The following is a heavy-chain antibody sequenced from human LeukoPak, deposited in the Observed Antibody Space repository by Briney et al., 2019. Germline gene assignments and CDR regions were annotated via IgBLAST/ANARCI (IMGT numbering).Heavy chain of an antibody. CDR2: ISSSSSYI. J-gene: IGHJ5*02. Sequence: GGSLRLSCAASGFTFSTYAMSWVRQAPGKGLEWVSSISSSSSYIYYADSVKGRFTISRDNAKNSPYLQMNSLRAEDTAVYYCARGPGNWFDPWGQGTLVTVSS. CDR1: GFTFSTYA. V-gene: IGHV3-21*01. CDR3: ARGPGNWFDP.